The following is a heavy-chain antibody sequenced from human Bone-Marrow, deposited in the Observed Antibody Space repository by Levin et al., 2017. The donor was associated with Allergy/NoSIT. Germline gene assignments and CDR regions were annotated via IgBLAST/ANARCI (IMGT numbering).Heavy chain of an antibody. CDR3: AQISGGYSTDY. Sequence: AGGSLRLSCGLSFRSYATHWVRPAPGKGLEWVAQIRNGGRDKFSKDSVTGRFTVSRDNSRDTVYLQMDNLRVEDTAVYYCAQISGGYSTDYWGQGTLVTVSS. V-gene: IGHV3-30*02. CDR2: IRNGGRDK. J-gene: IGHJ4*02. CDR1: LSFRSYA. D-gene: IGHD1-26*01.